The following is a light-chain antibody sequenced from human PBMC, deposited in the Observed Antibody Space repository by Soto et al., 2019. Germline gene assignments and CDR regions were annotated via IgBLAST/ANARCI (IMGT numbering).Light chain of an antibody. CDR2: TNN. Sequence: QSVLTQPPSASGTPGHRITISLSGSGSSIGSNAVAWYLQLPRTAPKLLIYTNNQRPSGVPDRFSGSRSGTSASLAISGLQSGDEADYYCATWDDSLNGYVLGTAKKVTV. CDR1: GSSIGSNA. CDR3: ATWDDSLNGYV. V-gene: IGLV1-44*01. J-gene: IGLJ1*01.